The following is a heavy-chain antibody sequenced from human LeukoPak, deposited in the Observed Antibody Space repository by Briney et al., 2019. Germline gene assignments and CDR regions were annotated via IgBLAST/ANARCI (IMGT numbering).Heavy chain of an antibody. CDR3: ARSTSVTGIAAVGTMGVY. CDR2: ISAYNGNT. J-gene: IGHJ4*02. D-gene: IGHD6-13*01. CDR1: GYTFTSYG. V-gene: IGHV1-18*01. Sequence: ASVKVSCKASGYTFTSYGISWVRQAPGQGLEWMGWISAYNGNTNYAQKLQGRVTMTTDTSTSTAYMELNRLRFDDTAVYYCARSTSVTGIAAVGTMGVYWGQGSLVTVSS.